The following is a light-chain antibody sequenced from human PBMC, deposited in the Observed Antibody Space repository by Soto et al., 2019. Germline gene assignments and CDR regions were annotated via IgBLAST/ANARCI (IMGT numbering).Light chain of an antibody. Sequence: DIQMTQSPSSLSASVGDRVSITCQASHHVNKKLTWYQQKPGKAPNLLIYDVSKLKTGVASRFSGSGAGTQFTLTITNLHPEDFATYYCQHHDVAPYTFGRGTRLDIK. J-gene: IGKJ2*01. CDR3: QHHDVAPYT. CDR1: HHVNKK. CDR2: DVS. V-gene: IGKV1-33*01.